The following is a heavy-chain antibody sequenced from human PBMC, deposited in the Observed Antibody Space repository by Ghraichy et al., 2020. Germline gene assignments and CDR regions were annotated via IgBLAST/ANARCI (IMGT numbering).Heavy chain of an antibody. J-gene: IGHJ4*02. CDR2: ISGSGATT. Sequence: GGSLRLSCAASGFTFSSYVMTWVRQAPGKGLEWVSTISGSGATTYYADSVKGRFTISRDNSKNTLYLQVNSLRAEDTAVYYCVRAHAADSGYWLGSDYWGQGTLVTVSS. CDR3: VRAHAADSGYWLGSDY. CDR1: GFTFSSYV. V-gene: IGHV3-23*01. D-gene: IGHD2-8*02.